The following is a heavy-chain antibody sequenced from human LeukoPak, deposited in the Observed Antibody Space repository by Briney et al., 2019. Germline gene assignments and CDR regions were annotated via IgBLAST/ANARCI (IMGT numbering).Heavy chain of an antibody. CDR3: ARGLRYCSGGSCYNSDAFDV. CDR1: GFTFSSYD. D-gene: IGHD2-15*01. CDR2: IGTAGDP. Sequence: GGSLRLSCAASGFTFSSYDMHWVRQATGKGLEWVSAIGTAGDPYYPGSVKGRFTISRENAKNSLYLQMISLRAGDTAVYYCARGLRYCSGGSCYNSDAFDVWGQGTMVTVSS. V-gene: IGHV3-13*05. J-gene: IGHJ3*01.